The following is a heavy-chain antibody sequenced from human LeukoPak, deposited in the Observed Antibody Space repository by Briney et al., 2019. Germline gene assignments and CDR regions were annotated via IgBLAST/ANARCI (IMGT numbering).Heavy chain of an antibody. D-gene: IGHD3-10*01. CDR3: ARGVMVRGVSGN. CDR2: ISAYRNNT. CDR1: GYTFTSHG. J-gene: IGHJ4*02. V-gene: IGHV1-18*04. Sequence: ASVKVSCKASGYTFTSHGISWARQAPGQGLEWMGWISAYRNNTNYAQNLQGRVTMTTDTYTSTAYMELRSLRSDDTAVYYCARGVMVRGVSGNWGQGTLVTVSS.